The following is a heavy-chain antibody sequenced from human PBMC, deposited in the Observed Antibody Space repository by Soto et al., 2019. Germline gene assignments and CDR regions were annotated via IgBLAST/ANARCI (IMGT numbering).Heavy chain of an antibody. V-gene: IGHV4-30-2*06. CDR1: GGSITSGGYS. Sequence: QLQLQESGSGLVKPSQTLSLTCTVSGGSITSGGYSWTWIRQSPGKGLEWIGYTYQSGSAYYNPSLKSRVPISVDRSKNQFSLNLNSVTAADTAVYYCARDYYGMDVWGQGTTVTVSS. J-gene: IGHJ6*02. CDR3: ARDYYGMDV. CDR2: TYQSGSA.